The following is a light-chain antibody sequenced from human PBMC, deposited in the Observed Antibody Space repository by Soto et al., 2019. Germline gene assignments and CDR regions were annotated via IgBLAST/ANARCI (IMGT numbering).Light chain of an antibody. Sequence: QSVLTQPASVSGSPGQSITISCTGTSSDFGSYNLVSWYQHHPGKAPKLMIYVVGKRPSGVSSRFSGSKSGNTASLTISGLQAEDEADYYCCSYAGSGTPYVFGTGTKVTVL. J-gene: IGLJ1*01. CDR1: SSDFGSYNL. V-gene: IGLV2-23*02. CDR3: CSYAGSGTPYV. CDR2: VVG.